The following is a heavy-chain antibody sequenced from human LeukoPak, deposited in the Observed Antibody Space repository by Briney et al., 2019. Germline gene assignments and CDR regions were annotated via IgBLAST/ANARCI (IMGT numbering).Heavy chain of an antibody. CDR1: GGSISSGIYY. D-gene: IGHD3-10*01. V-gene: IGHV4-39*01. CDR2: IYYSGST. Sequence: SETLSLICSVSGGSISSGIYYWGWIRQPPGKGLEWIGSIYYSGSTYYNPSLKSRVTMSVDTSNNQFSLKLSSVTAADTAVYYCARSHYYGSGSSRPFDYWGQGTLVTVSS. J-gene: IGHJ4*02. CDR3: ARSHYYGSGSSRPFDY.